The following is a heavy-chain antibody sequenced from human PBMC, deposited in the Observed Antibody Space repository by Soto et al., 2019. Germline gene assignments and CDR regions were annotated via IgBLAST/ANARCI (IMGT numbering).Heavy chain of an antibody. CDR3: AKKVNSGPGSQYFDY. D-gene: IGHD3-10*01. V-gene: IGHV3-23*01. CDR1: GFTFSSYS. Sequence: GGSLRLSCAASGFTFSSYSMSWVRQAPGKGLEWVSGFRTSGDGGTTYYADSVKGRFTISRGNSKNMLFLQMNSLRAEDTAIYYCAKKVNSGPGSQYFDYWGQGTLVTVSP. J-gene: IGHJ4*02. CDR2: FRTSGDGGTT.